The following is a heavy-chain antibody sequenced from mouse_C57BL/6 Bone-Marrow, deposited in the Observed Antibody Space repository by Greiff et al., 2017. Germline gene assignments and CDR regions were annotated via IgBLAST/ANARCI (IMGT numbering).Heavy chain of an antibody. Sequence: QVQLQQPGAELVKPGASVKVSCKASGYTFPSSWMPWVKQRPGQGLDWIGRIHPSDSDTNYNQKFKGKATLTVDKSSSTAYMQLSSLTSEDSAVYYCAIHGNDGFAYWGQGTLVTVSA. CDR1: GYTFPSSW. V-gene: IGHV1-74*01. CDR3: AIHGNDGFAY. CDR2: IHPSDSDT. J-gene: IGHJ3*01. D-gene: IGHD2-2*01.